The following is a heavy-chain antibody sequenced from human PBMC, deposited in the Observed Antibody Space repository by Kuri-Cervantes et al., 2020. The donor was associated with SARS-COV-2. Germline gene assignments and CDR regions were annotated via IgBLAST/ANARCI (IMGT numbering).Heavy chain of an antibody. D-gene: IGHD3-10*01. CDR1: GFTFSSYG. CDR3: AKVPLLWFGESDYYFDY. Sequence: GGSLRLSCAASGFTFSSYGMHWVRQAPGKGLEWVAVISYDGSNKYYADSVKGRFTISRDNSKNTLYLQMNSLRAEDTAAYYCAKVPLLWFGESDYYFDYWGQGTLVTVSS. J-gene: IGHJ4*02. V-gene: IGHV3-30*18. CDR2: ISYDGSNK.